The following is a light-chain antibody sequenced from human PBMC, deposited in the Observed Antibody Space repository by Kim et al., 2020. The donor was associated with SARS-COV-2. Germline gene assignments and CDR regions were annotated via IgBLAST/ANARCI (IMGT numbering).Light chain of an antibody. CDR3: QHYTNWPPWT. CDR2: DAS. CDR1: QSIRSN. J-gene: IGKJ1*01. Sequence: EIVMTQSPATLSVSPGERATLSCRASQSIRSNLAWYQQTPGQAPRLLIYDASTRATGIPARFSGSGSGTEFTLTISSLQSEDFAVYYCQHYTNWPPWTFGQGTRWKSN. V-gene: IGKV3-15*01.